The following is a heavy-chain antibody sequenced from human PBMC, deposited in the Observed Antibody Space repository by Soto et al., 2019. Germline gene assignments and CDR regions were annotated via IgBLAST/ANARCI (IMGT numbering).Heavy chain of an antibody. V-gene: IGHV1-3*01. J-gene: IGHJ5*02. CDR2: INAGNGNT. CDR1: GYTFTSYA. D-gene: IGHD1-1*01. Sequence: ASVKVSCKASGYTFTSYAMHWVRQAPGQRLEWMGWINAGNGNTKYSQKFQGRVTITRDTSASTAYMELSSLRSEDTAVYYCAADRRPTDHHNWVDPWGQGTPVTVSS. CDR3: AADRRPTDHHNWVDP.